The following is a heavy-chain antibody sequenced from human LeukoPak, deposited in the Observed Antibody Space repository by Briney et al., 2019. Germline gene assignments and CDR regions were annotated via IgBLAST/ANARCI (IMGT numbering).Heavy chain of an antibody. D-gene: IGHD3-10*01. CDR1: GFTFDDYA. CDR2: ISWNSGSI. Sequence: PGGSLRLSCAASGFTFDDYAMHWVRRAPGKGLEWVSGISWNSGSIGYADSVKGRFTISRDNAKNSLYLQMNSLRAEDTALYYCAKDLAAGPRGMDVWGQGTTVTVSS. CDR3: AKDLAAGPRGMDV. V-gene: IGHV3-9*01. J-gene: IGHJ6*02.